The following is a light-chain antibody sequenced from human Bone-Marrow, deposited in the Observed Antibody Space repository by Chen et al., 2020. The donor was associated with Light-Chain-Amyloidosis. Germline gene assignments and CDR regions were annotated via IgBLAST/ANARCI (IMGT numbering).Light chain of an antibody. CDR3: QSADSSGTYEVI. CDR2: RDT. CDR1: DLPTNY. Sequence: SYELTQPPSVSVSPGQTPRITCSGDDLPTNYVYWYQQKPDQAPVLVIHRDTGRPSGITERFSGSSSGTTATLTISGVQAEDEADYHCQSADSSGTYEVIFGGGTKLTVL. V-gene: IGLV3-25*03. J-gene: IGLJ2*01.